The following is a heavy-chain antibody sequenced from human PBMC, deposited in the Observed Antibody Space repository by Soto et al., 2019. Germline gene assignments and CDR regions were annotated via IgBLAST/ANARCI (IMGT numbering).Heavy chain of an antibody. CDR3: ARGRGGVSSSSSWYGVGWFDP. J-gene: IGHJ5*02. Sequence: GASVKVSCKASGYTFTSYDINWVRQATGQGLEWMGWMNPNSGNTGYAQKFQGRVTMTRNTSISTAYMELSSLRSEDTAVYYCARGRGGVSSSSSWYGVGWFDPWGQGTLVTVSS. CDR1: GYTFTSYD. D-gene: IGHD6-13*01. V-gene: IGHV1-8*01. CDR2: MNPNSGNT.